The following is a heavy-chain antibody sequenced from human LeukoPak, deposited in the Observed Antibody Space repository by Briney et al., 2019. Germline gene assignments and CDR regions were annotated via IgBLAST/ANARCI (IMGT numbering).Heavy chain of an antibody. CDR1: GFTFSSYA. CDR2: ISGYGGTT. Sequence: GGSLRLSCAASGFTFSSYAMSWVRQAPGKGLEWVSGISGYGGTTYHADSVEGRFTISRDNSKNTLYLQMNSLRAEDTAVYYCAKDHEWELRHFDYWGQGTLVTVSS. D-gene: IGHD1-26*01. V-gene: IGHV3-23*01. CDR3: AKDHEWELRHFDY. J-gene: IGHJ4*02.